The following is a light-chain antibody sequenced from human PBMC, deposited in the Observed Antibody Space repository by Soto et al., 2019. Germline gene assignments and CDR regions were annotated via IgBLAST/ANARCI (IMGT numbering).Light chain of an antibody. V-gene: IGKV3-20*01. CDR1: QSVSNNY. CDR2: GAS. J-gene: IGKJ1*01. CDR3: QQYGSSGT. Sequence: EIVLMQSPGTVSLSPGERSTRSCRASQSVSNNYLAWYQQKPGQAPRLLIYGASNRATGIPDRFSGSGYGTDFTLTISRMEPEDFAVYYCQQYGSSGTLGQGTKVDIK.